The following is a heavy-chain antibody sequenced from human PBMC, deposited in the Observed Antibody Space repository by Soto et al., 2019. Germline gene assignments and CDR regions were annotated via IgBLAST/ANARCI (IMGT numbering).Heavy chain of an antibody. V-gene: IGHV3-23*01. Sequence: GGSLRLSCAASGFTFSSYAMSWVRQAPGKGLEWVSAISGSGGSTYYADSVKGRFTISRDNSKNTLYLQMNSLRAEDTAVYYCAKDGAPLFYYDSRRYYYENDYSGQATLVSVSS. CDR2: ISGSGGST. CDR1: GFTFSSYA. CDR3: AKDGAPLFYYDSRRYYYENDY. D-gene: IGHD3-22*01. J-gene: IGHJ4*02.